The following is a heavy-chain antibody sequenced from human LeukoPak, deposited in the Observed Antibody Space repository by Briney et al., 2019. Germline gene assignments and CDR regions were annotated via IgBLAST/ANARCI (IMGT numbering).Heavy chain of an antibody. CDR3: ARDEGYSSSWGWFDP. J-gene: IGHJ5*02. Sequence: SETLSLTCSVSGGSLSSYYWSWIRQPPGKGLEWIGYIYYSGSTNFKSPLKSRVTMSGDTSKNQFSLKLSSVTAADTAVYYCARDEGYSSSWGWFDPWGQGTLVTVSS. CDR2: IYYSGST. CDR1: GGSLSSYY. V-gene: IGHV4-59*12. D-gene: IGHD6-6*01.